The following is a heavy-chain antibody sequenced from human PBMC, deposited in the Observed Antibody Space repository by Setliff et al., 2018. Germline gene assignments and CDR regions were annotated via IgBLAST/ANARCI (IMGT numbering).Heavy chain of an antibody. V-gene: IGHV1-69*05. J-gene: IGHJ5*02. CDR1: GDSFNNYA. CDR3: ARSPAVLGIVYLDP. D-gene: IGHD2-15*01. Sequence: SVKVSCKTSGDSFNNYAISWVRQAPGQGLEWMGGIIPMFGTPAYAQKFQDRVTITTDESTSTAYMELDSLRSEDTAVYYCARSPAVLGIVYLDPWGQGTLVTVSS. CDR2: IIPMFGTP.